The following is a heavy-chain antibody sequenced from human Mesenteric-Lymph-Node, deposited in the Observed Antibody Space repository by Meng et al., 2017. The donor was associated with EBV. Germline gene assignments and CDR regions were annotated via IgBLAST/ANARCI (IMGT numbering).Heavy chain of an antibody. CDR1: GGSISSDKS. CDR2: NHNRGTT. Sequence: LREPAPGSGAVSGTLSLTRALSGGSISSDKSWTWVRQPPRKGLEWMGENHNRGTTNDNPSLKSRATMSGDKSKNHFSLKLSSVTAADTAVYHCAREARYHDSSGGGYYFDYWGQGTLVTVSS. J-gene: IGHJ4*02. CDR3: AREARYHDSSGGGYYFDY. V-gene: IGHV4-4*02. D-gene: IGHD3-22*01.